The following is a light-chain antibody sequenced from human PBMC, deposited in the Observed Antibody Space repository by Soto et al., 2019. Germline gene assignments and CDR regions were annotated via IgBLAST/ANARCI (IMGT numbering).Light chain of an antibody. CDR1: SSDFGGYSY. J-gene: IGLJ1*01. CDR2: EVT. V-gene: IGLV2-8*01. CDR3: SSYAGSNNLYV. Sequence: QSVLTQPPSASGSPGQSVTISCTGTSSDFGGYSYVSWYQRHPGKAPKLMIYEVTKRPSGVPDRFSGSKSGNTASLTVSELQAEDEADYYCSSYAGSNNLYVFGTGTKVTVL.